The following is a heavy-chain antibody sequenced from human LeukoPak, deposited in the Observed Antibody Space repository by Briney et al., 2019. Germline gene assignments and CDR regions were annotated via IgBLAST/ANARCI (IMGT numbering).Heavy chain of an antibody. CDR3: ARIRPYSSGPDY. CDR1: GGSISSSSYY. Sequence: PSETLSLTCTVSGGSISSSSYYWGWIRQPPGKGLEWIGSIYYSGSTYYNPSLKSRVTISVDTSKNQFSLKLSSVTAADTAVYYCARIRPYSSGPDYWGQGTLVTVSP. J-gene: IGHJ4*02. V-gene: IGHV4-39*01. D-gene: IGHD6-19*01. CDR2: IYYSGST.